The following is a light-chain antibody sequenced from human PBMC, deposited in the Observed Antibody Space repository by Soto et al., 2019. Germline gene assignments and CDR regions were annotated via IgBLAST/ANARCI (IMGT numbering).Light chain of an antibody. V-gene: IGKV3-15*01. CDR3: QQFNNWPPGT. CDR1: QSVSSN. CDR2: GAS. J-gene: IGKJ4*01. Sequence: EIVMTQSPATLSVSPGERATLSCRASQSVSSNLVWYQQKPGQAPRLLIYGASTRATGIPARFSGSGSGTEFTLTISSQQSEDFAVYYCQQFNNWPPGTFGGGTKVEIK.